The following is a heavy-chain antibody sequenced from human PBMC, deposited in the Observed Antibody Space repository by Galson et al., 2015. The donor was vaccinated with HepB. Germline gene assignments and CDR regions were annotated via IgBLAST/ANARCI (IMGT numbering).Heavy chain of an antibody. V-gene: IGHV3-30-3*01. CDR1: GFTFSSYA. CDR2: ILYDGSKK. J-gene: IGHJ4*02. Sequence: SLRLSCAASGFTFSSYAMHWVRQAPGKGLEWVALILYDGSKKYYADSVKGRFTISRDNSTNTLYLQVNSLRADDTAVYYCARADTIHQIFDYWGQGTLVTVSS. D-gene: IGHD3-3*01. CDR3: ARADTIHQIFDY.